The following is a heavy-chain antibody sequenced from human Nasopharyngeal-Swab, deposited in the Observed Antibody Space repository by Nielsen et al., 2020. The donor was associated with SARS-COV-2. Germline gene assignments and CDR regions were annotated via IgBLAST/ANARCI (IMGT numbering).Heavy chain of an antibody. D-gene: IGHD6-19*01. CDR3: TSGGSTGWYFTAFDM. J-gene: IGHJ3*02. Sequence: GGSLRLSCAASGFTFSNAWMSWVRQAPGKGLEWVGRMKSESDGGTTDYAAPVKGRFSISRDDSRNTLYLQMNSLKTEDTAVYYCTSGGSTGWYFTAFDMWGQGTMVTVSS. CDR1: GFTFSNAW. V-gene: IGHV3-15*01. CDR2: MKSESDGGTT.